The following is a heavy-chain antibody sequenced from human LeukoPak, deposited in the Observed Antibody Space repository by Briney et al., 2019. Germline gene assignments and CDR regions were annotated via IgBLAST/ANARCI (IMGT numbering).Heavy chain of an antibody. Sequence: SETLSLTCTVSGGSISSYFWSWIRQPPGKGLEWIGYIYYSGSTNYNPSLKSRVTISVDTSKNQFSLKLSSVTAADTAVYYCAREEVVDGYKFLDYWGQGTLVTVSS. CDR3: AREEVVDGYKFLDY. CDR2: IYYSGST. V-gene: IGHV4-59*01. J-gene: IGHJ4*02. D-gene: IGHD5-24*01. CDR1: GGSISSYF.